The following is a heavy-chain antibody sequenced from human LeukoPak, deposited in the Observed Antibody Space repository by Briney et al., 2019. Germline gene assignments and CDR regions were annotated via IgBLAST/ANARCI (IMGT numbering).Heavy chain of an antibody. Sequence: IPSETLSLTCTVSGGSITSGNSFWGWLRQPPGKGLEWIGSISYSGSTYYNPSLKSRVTISVDTSKNQFSLKLSSVTAADTAVYYCARGWGHCSSTSCYRSPYYYYYYGMDVWGQGTTVTVSS. D-gene: IGHD2-2*02. V-gene: IGHV4-39*07. J-gene: IGHJ6*02. CDR1: GGSITSGNSF. CDR2: ISYSGST. CDR3: ARGWGHCSSTSCYRSPYYYYYYGMDV.